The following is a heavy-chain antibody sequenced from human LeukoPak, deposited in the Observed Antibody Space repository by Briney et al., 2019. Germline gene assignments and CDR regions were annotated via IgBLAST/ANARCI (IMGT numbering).Heavy chain of an antibody. Sequence: ASVKVSCKASGYTFTSYGISWVRQAPGQGLEWMGWISAYNGNTSYAQKLQGRVTMTTDTSTSTAYMELRSLRSDDTAVYCCAREDSSGYWGYYGMDVWGQGTTVTVSS. V-gene: IGHV1-18*01. CDR3: AREDSSGYWGYYGMDV. J-gene: IGHJ6*02. CDR1: GYTFTSYG. CDR2: ISAYNGNT. D-gene: IGHD3-22*01.